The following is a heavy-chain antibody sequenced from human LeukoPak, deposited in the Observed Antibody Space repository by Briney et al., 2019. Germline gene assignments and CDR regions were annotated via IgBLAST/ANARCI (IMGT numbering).Heavy chain of an antibody. V-gene: IGHV4-34*01. CDR3: ARGYCSSTSCYLAKFDT. D-gene: IGHD2-2*01. CDR2: INHSGST. Sequence: SETLSLTCGVYGGSFSCYYWSWIRQPPGKGLEWIGEINHSGSTNYNPSLKSRVTISVDTSKNQFSLKLSSVTAADTAVYYCARGYCSSTSCYLAKFDTWGQVTLVTVSS. CDR1: GGSFSCYY. J-gene: IGHJ5*02.